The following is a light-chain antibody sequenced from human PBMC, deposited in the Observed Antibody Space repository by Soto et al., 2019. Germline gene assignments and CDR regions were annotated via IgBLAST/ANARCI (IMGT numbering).Light chain of an antibody. CDR2: STD. CDR3: AAWDDSLNGAV. CDR1: SSNIGNNP. Sequence: QAVVSQPPSASGTPGQRVTISCSGSSSNIGNNPVTWYQQLPGTAPKLLIYSTDQRPSGVPDRFSGSKSGTSASLAISGLQSEDEPDYYCAAWDDSLNGAVFGGGTQLTVL. J-gene: IGLJ7*01. V-gene: IGLV1-44*01.